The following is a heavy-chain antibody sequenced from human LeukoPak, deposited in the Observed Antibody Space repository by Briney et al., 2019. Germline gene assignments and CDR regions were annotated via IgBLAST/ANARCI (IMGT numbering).Heavy chain of an antibody. CDR3: ARRSSSSWYDY. V-gene: IGHV1-2*02. CDR1: GYTFKGYY. CDR2: VNPNSDGT. Sequence: ASVRVSFKASGYTFKGYYMHWVRQAPGQGLEWMGWVNPNSDGTNYAQKFQGRVSMTRDTSINTVYMELGSLRSDDTAVYYCARRSSSSWYDYWGQGTLVTVSS. J-gene: IGHJ4*02. D-gene: IGHD6-13*01.